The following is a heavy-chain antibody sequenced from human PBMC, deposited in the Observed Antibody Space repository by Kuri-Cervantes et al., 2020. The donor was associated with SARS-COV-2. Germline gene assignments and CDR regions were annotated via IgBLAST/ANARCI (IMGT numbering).Heavy chain of an antibody. V-gene: IGHV4-38-2*01. Sequence: SQTLSLTCAVSGYSISSGYYWGWIRQPPGKGLEWIGSIYYSGSTYYNPSLKSRGTISVDTSKNQFSLKLSSVTAADTAVYYCARQEVVAATNWFDPWGQGTLVTVSS. CDR1: GYSISSGYY. CDR2: IYYSGST. D-gene: IGHD2-15*01. J-gene: IGHJ5*02. CDR3: ARQEVVAATNWFDP.